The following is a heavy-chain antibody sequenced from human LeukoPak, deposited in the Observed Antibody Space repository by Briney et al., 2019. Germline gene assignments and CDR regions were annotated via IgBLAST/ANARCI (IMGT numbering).Heavy chain of an antibody. V-gene: IGHV6-1*01. CDR1: GDSVSSNRAA. D-gene: IGHD5-24*01. J-gene: IGHJ4*02. CDR3: VRSGDGYNGGRRNFDY. Sequence: SQTLSLTCDISGDSVSSNRAAWNWIRQSPSRGLEWLGRTYYRSKWFNDYAISVKSRITINPDTAKNQFSLHPNSVTPEDTAVYYCVRSGDGYNGGRRNFDYWGQGTLVTVSS. CDR2: TYYRSKWFN.